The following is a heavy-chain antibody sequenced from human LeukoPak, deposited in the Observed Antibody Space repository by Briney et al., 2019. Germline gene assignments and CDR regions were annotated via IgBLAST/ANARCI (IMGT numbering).Heavy chain of an antibody. V-gene: IGHV4-34*01. D-gene: IGHD2-15*01. CDR1: GGSFSGYY. CDR3: ARGDRYCSGGSCYLAYYYYYMDV. J-gene: IGHJ6*03. Sequence: SETLSLTCAVYGGSFSGYYWSWIRQPPGKGLEWIGEINHSGSTNYNPSLKSRVTISVDTSKNQFSLKLISVTAADTAVYYCARGDRYCSGGSCYLAYYYYYMDVWGKGTTVTVSS. CDR2: INHSGST.